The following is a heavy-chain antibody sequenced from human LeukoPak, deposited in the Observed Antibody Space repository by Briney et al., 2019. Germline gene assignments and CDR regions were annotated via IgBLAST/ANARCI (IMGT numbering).Heavy chain of an antibody. Sequence: PGGSLRLSCAASGFTSSSYSMNWVRQAPGKGLVWVSSISSSSSYIYYADSVKGRFTISRDNAKNSLYLQMNSLRAEDTAVYYCAGHYYGSGSYYPIPWGQGTLVTVSS. CDR1: GFTSSSYS. V-gene: IGHV3-21*01. D-gene: IGHD3-10*01. CDR2: ISSSSSYI. CDR3: AGHYYGSGSYYPIP. J-gene: IGHJ5*02.